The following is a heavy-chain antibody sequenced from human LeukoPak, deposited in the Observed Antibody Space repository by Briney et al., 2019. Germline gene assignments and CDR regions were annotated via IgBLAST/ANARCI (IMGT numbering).Heavy chain of an antibody. CDR1: GFTFSSYA. CDR3: VEDLRGRTGELGQLFDL. V-gene: IGHV3-64D*06. CDR2: ISSNGVST. D-gene: IGHD7-27*01. Sequence: PGGSLRLSCSTSGFTFSSYAMHWVRQAPGKGLEYVSAISSNGVSTYYADSVKGRFTISRDNSKNTLYLQMSSLRADDTAVYYCVEDLRGRTGELGQLFDLWGRGTLVTVSS. J-gene: IGHJ2*01.